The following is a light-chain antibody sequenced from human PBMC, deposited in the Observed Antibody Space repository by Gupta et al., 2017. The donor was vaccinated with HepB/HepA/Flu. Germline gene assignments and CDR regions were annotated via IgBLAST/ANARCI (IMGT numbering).Light chain of an antibody. J-gene: IGKJ2*04. CDR1: QSISSY. Sequence: DIQMTQSPSFLSASVGDRVTITCRASQSISSYLNWYQQKPGKAPKLLIYAASSLQSGVPSRFSGSGSGTDFTLTISSLQPEDFATYYCQQGDSTPRSFGQGTKLEIK. V-gene: IGKV1-39*01. CDR2: AAS. CDR3: QQGDSTPRS.